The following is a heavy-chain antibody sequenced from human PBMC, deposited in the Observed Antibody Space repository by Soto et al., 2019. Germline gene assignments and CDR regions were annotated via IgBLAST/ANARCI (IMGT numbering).Heavy chain of an antibody. CDR1: CGTISSSSYY. Sequence: PSETMSITCAVSCGTISSSSYYRGWIRQRPGKVLEWIGEINPTGSTNFHPSLKSLVTISVDTSKNPFSLKLSSVTAADTAVYYCAIGISGGLQLWLLSYFAYWGQGTLVTVSS. J-gene: IGHJ4*02. V-gene: IGHV4-39*07. CDR3: AIGISGGLQLWLLSYFAY. D-gene: IGHD5-18*01. CDR2: INPTGST.